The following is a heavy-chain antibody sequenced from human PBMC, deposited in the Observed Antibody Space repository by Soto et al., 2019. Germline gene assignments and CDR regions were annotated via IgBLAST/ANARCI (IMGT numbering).Heavy chain of an antibody. D-gene: IGHD3-3*01. J-gene: IGHJ4*02. Sequence: GGSLRLSCAASGFTFSSYWMSWVRQAPGKGLEWVANIKQDGSEKYYVDSVKGRFTISRDNAKTSLYLQMNSLRAEDTAVYYCARSRNYDLWSGYYLDYWGQGTLVTVSS. V-gene: IGHV3-7*03. CDR1: GFTFSSYW. CDR3: ARSRNYDLWSGYYLDY. CDR2: IKQDGSEK.